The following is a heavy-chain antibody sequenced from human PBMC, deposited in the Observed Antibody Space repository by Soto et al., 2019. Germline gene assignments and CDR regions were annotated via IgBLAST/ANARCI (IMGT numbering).Heavy chain of an antibody. J-gene: IGHJ4*02. CDR2: ISAYNGNT. Sequence: QVQLVQSGAEVKKPGASVKVSCKASGYTFTSYGISWVRQAPGQGLEWMGWISAYNGNTNYAQKLKGRVTMTTDTSTSTAYMELRSLRSDDTAVYYCARLAVTYYYDSSGSYYFDYWGQGTLVTVSS. CDR1: GYTFTSYG. D-gene: IGHD3-22*01. CDR3: ARLAVTYYYDSSGSYYFDY. V-gene: IGHV1-18*01.